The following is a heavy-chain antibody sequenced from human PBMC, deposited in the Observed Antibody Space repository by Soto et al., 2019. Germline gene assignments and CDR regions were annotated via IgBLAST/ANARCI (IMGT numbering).Heavy chain of an antibody. CDR2: IYYTGST. CDR1: GGSVSSGTYY. J-gene: IGHJ4*02. Sequence: QVQLQESGPGLVKPSETLSLTCTVSGGSVSSGTYYWSWIRQPPGKGLEWIGYIYYTGSTKYNPSLESRVTISLDSSKNQFSLKLSSVTAADTAVYYCARSSDSSGYYYRLGYWGQGTLVTVSS. CDR3: ARSSDSSGYYYRLGY. D-gene: IGHD3-22*01. V-gene: IGHV4-61*01.